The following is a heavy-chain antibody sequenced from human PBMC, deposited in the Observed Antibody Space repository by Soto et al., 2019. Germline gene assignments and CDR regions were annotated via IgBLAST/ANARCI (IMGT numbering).Heavy chain of an antibody. D-gene: IGHD6-19*01. J-gene: IGHJ3*02. CDR1: GFVFSSYA. V-gene: IGHV3-23*01. Sequence: EVQLLESGGGLVQPGGSLRLSCAASGFVFSSYAMSWVRQAPGKGLEWVSAISGSGTTAYYADSVKGRFIFSRDNPEHTVCLQVNSLSAEDTAVYFCARATDGWFSAFEIWGQGTVVTVSS. CDR2: ISGSGTTA. CDR3: ARATDGWFSAFEI.